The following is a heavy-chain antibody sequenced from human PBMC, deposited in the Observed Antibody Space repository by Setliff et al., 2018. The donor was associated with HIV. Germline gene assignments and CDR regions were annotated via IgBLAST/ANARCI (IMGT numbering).Heavy chain of an antibody. CDR2: IYYSGST. CDR1: GGSIYGSDYY. CDR3: ARQGQLGSE. Sequence: SETLSLTCTVSGGSIYGSDYYWGWIRQPPGKGLESIGSIYYSGSTYYKPSLKSRVTISVDTSKNQFSLKLSSVTAADMAVYYCARQGQLGSEWGQGTLVTVSS. J-gene: IGHJ4*02. D-gene: IGHD1-1*01. V-gene: IGHV4-39*01.